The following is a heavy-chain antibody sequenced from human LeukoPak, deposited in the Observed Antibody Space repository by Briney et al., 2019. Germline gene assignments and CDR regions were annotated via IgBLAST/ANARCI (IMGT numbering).Heavy chain of an antibody. Sequence: SETLSLTCAVYGGSFSGYYWSWIRQPPGKGLEWIGEINHSGSTNYNPSLKSRVTISVDTSKNQFSLKLSSVTAADTAVYYCARSGRIAAADYYYYYGMDVWGQGTTVTVSS. CDR2: INHSGST. V-gene: IGHV4-34*01. J-gene: IGHJ6*02. CDR1: GGSFSGYY. CDR3: ARSGRIAAADYYYYYGMDV. D-gene: IGHD6-13*01.